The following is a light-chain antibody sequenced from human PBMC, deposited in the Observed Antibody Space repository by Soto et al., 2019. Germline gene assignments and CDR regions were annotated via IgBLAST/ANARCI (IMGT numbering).Light chain of an antibody. V-gene: IGKV3-20*01. CDR1: QSLSTRY. CDR2: GAS. CDR3: QQYGSSPT. J-gene: IGKJ5*01. Sequence: IVLTQSPGTLSLFPGERATLSCRASQSLSTRYLAWDQQQHGQAPMLLIYGASSRDTVIPDRFSGSGSGKDFTITISSLEPEDVAVYHCQQYGSSPTFGQGTRLEI.